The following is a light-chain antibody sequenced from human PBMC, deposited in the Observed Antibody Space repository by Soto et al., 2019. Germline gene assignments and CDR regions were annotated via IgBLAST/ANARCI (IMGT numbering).Light chain of an antibody. Sequence: QSVLTQPPSVSGAPGQRVTISCTGSSSNIGAGYDVHWYQQLPGTAPKLLIYGNSNRPSGVPDQFSGSKSGTSASLVITGLQAEDEADYYCQSYDSSLNGVVFGGGTKLTVL. V-gene: IGLV1-40*01. J-gene: IGLJ2*01. CDR3: QSYDSSLNGVV. CDR2: GNS. CDR1: SSNIGAGYD.